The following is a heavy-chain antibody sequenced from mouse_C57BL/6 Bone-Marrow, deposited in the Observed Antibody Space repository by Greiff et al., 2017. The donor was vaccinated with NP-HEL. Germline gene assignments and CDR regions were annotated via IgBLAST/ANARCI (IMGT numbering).Heavy chain of an antibody. CDR1: GYTFTSYW. CDR2: IHPNSGST. J-gene: IGHJ3*01. D-gene: IGHD1-1*01. V-gene: IGHV1-64*01. Sequence: QVQLKQPGAELVKPGASVKLSCKASGYTFTSYWMHWVKQRPGQGLEWIGMIHPNSGSTNYNEKFKSKATLTVDKSSITAYMQLSSLTSEDSAVYYCARSWGYYYGSSWGFAYWGQGTLVTVSA. CDR3: ARSWGYYYGSSWGFAY.